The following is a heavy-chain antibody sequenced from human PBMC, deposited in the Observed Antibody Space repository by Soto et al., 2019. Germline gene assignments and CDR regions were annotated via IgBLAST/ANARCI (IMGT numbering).Heavy chain of an antibody. Sequence: EVQLVESGGGLVQPGGSLRLSCAASGFTVSSNYMSWVRQAPGKGLEWVSVIFTGGSTYYADSVKGRFTISRHSSMNTVYLQMHSLRAEYTAVYYCARDRQSSGWLDAFDIWGQGTMVTVSS. CDR1: GFTVSSNY. V-gene: IGHV3-53*04. CDR3: ARDRQSSGWLDAFDI. J-gene: IGHJ3*02. D-gene: IGHD6-19*01. CDR2: IFTGGST.